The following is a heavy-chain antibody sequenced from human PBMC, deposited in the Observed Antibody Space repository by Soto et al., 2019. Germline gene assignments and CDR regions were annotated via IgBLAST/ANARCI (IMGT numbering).Heavy chain of an antibody. V-gene: IGHV4-4*02. Sequence: QVQLQESGPGLVRPSGTLSLTCAVSSGSFSSSYWWSWVRQPPGKGLEWIGEIYHSGRTNYNPSLRGRVTISVDKSKKQFSLKLSSVTAADTAVYYCASNLVTAGVGWFDPWGQGTLVIVSS. CDR1: SGSFSSSYW. J-gene: IGHJ5*02. D-gene: IGHD2-21*02. CDR2: IYHSGRT. CDR3: ASNLVTAGVGWFDP.